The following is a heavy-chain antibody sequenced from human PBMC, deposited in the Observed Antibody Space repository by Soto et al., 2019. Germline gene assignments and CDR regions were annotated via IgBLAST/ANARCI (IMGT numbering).Heavy chain of an antibody. CDR2: INSDGTDT. CDR3: ASDLSYALNY. J-gene: IGHJ4*02. Sequence: PGGSLRLSCAASGFTFSSSLMHWVRQAPGKGLVWVSHINSDGTDTNYADSVKGRFTISRDNAKNTVYLQMNSLRAEDTAVYYCASDLSYALNYWGQGSLDTVST. D-gene: IGHD3-16*01. CDR1: GFTFSSSL. V-gene: IGHV3-74*01.